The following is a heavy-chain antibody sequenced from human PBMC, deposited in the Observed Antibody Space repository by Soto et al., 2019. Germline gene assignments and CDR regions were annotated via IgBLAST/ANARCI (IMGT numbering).Heavy chain of an antibody. CDR3: VGIVGADIP. D-gene: IGHD1-26*01. V-gene: IGHV3-13*01. CDR1: GFTLSSYD. Sequence: EVQFVESGGGLAQPGGSLRLSGATSGFTLSSYDMHWVRQFTGKRLGWVSAVASTGETYYSDSVRGRFVISRENAKNSLYLQMDSLTAGETAVYYCVGIVGADIPWGQGTLVTVSS. J-gene: IGHJ5*02. CDR2: VASTGET.